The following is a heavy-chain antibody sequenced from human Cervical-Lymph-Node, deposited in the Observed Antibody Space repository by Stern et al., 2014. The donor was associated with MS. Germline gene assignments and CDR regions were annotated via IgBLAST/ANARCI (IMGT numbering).Heavy chain of an antibody. J-gene: IGHJ6*02. CDR2: LDWADDQ. V-gene: IGHV2-70*01. D-gene: IGHD2-2*01. CDR1: GFSLSTSGMC. CDR3: ARIPIVVVPAAMRYYYYYGMDV. Sequence: QVTLRESGPALVKPTQTLTLTCTFSGFSLSTSGMCVSWIRQPPGNDLEWLALLDWADDQYYSTSLKTRLTISKDTSKNQVVLTMTNMDPVDTATYYCARIPIVVVPAAMRYYYYYGMDVWVQGTTVTVSS.